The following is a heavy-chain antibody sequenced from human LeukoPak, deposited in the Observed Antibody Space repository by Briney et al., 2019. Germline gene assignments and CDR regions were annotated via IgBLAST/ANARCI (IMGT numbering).Heavy chain of an antibody. CDR1: GYTFTGYY. CDR2: INPNSGGT. Sequence: ASVKVSCKASGYTFTGYYMHWVRQAPGQGLEWMGWINPNSGGTNYAQKFQGRVTMTRDTSISTAYMELSRLRSDDTAVYYCARARRDIVVVPAAAYFDYWGQGTLVTVSS. CDR3: ARARRDIVVVPAAAYFDY. D-gene: IGHD2-2*01. V-gene: IGHV1-2*02. J-gene: IGHJ4*02.